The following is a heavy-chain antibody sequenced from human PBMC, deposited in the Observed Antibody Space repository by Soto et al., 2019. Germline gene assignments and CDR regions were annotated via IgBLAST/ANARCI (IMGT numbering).Heavy chain of an antibody. CDR1: GYTFTSYY. CDR2: INPSGGST. D-gene: IGHD3-10*01. J-gene: IGHJ4*02. Sequence: GASVKVSCKASGYTFTSYYMHWVRQAPGQGLEWMGIINPSGGSTSYAQKFQGRVTMTRDTSTSTVYMELSSLRSEDTAVYYCAKDLRNYYGSGKYYFDYWGQGTLVTV. CDR3: AKDLRNYYGSGKYYFDY. V-gene: IGHV1-46*03.